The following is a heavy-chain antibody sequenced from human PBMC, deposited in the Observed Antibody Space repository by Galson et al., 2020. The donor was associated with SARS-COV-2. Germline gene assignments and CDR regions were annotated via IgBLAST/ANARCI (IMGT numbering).Heavy chain of an antibody. D-gene: IGHD5-12*01. J-gene: IGHJ3*02. CDR3: ARLVADALKGGFDI. CDR1: GGAISGSY. Sequence: SETLSLTCSVSGGAISGSYWSWIRQPPGRGLECIGYIYYSEGPTYNPSLKSRVTISLETSENQFSLKLSSVTAADTAVYDCARLVADALKGGFDIGGQGTTVTVSS. V-gene: IGHV4-59*08. CDR2: IYYSEGP.